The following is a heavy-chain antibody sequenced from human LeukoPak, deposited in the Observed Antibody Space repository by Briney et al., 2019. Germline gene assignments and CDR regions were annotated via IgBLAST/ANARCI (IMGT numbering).Heavy chain of an antibody. Sequence: SETLSLTCTVSGGSISSYYWRWIRQPPGKGLEWRVHIYYSGSTHYNPSLTSRVTISVDPSKNQFSLKLSSVTAADPAVYYCARHVGNSGSGSYLTYFDYWGQGTLVTVSS. CDR2: IYYSGST. CDR1: GGSISSYY. D-gene: IGHD3-10*01. CDR3: ARHVGNSGSGSYLTYFDY. V-gene: IGHV4-59*08. J-gene: IGHJ4*02.